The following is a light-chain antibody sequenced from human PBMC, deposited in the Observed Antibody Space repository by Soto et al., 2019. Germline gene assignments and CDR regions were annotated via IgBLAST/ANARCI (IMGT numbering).Light chain of an antibody. CDR3: QSYDSSLSVNYV. CDR2: GNS. V-gene: IGLV1-40*01. J-gene: IGLJ1*01. Sequence: QSVLTQPPSVSGAPGQRVTISCTGSSSNIGAGYDVHWYQQLPGTAPKLLIYGNSNRPSGVPDRFSGSKSGTSASLAITGLQAEVEADYYCQSYDSSLSVNYVFGTGTKLTVL. CDR1: SSNIGAGYD.